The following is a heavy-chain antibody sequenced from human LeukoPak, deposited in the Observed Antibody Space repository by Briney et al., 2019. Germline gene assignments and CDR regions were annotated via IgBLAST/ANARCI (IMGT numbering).Heavy chain of an antibody. CDR1: GGSISSGGYY. CDR3: ARGNGDYFDY. Sequence: SQTLSLTCTVSGGSISSGGYYWSWIRQHPGKGLEWIGEIYHSGSTNYNPSLKSRVTISVDKSKNQFSLKLSSVTAADTAVYYCARGNGDYFDYWGQGTLVTVSS. V-gene: IGHV4-31*03. D-gene: IGHD4-17*01. J-gene: IGHJ4*02. CDR2: IYHSGST.